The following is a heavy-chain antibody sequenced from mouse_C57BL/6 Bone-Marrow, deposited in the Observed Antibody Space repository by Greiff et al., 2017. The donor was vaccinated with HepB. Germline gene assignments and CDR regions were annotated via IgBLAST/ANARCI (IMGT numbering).Heavy chain of an antibody. J-gene: IGHJ2*01. V-gene: IGHV1-42*01. CDR1: GYSFTGYY. CDR2: INPSTGGT. CDR3: AKFPGY. Sequence: VQLQQSGPELVKPGASVKISCKASGYSFTGYYMNWVKQSPEKSLEWIGEINPSTGGTTYNQKFKAKATLTVDKSSSTAYMQLKSLTSEDSAVYYCAKFPGYWGQGTTLTVSS.